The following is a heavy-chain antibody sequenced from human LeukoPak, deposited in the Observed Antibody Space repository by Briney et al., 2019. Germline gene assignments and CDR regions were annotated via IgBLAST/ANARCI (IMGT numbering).Heavy chain of an antibody. Sequence: GGSLRLSCAASGFTFSSYSMNWVRQAPGKGLEWVSSISSSSSYIYYADSVKGRFTISRDNAKNSLYLQMNSLRAEDTAVYYCARDHGGRNYDYVWGRTFFDYRGQRTLVTVSS. J-gene: IGHJ4*02. V-gene: IGHV3-21*01. CDR2: ISSSSSYI. D-gene: IGHD3-16*01. CDR3: ARDHGGRNYDYVWGRTFFDY. CDR1: GFTFSSYS.